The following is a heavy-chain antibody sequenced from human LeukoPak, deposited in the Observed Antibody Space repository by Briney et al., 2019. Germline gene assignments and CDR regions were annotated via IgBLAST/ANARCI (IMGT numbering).Heavy chain of an antibody. J-gene: IGHJ4*02. CDR3: AVRSDGIVVPAADY. D-gene: IGHD2-2*01. CDR2: IHYSGNT. V-gene: IGHV4-30-4*01. Sequence: SETLSLTCAVSGGSSRSGDYFWSWIRQPPGKGLEWIGRIHYSGNTYYNPSLKSRVSISVDTSKNQFSLKLSSVTAADTAVYYCAVRSDGIVVPAADYWGQGTLVTVSS. CDR1: GGSSRSGDYF.